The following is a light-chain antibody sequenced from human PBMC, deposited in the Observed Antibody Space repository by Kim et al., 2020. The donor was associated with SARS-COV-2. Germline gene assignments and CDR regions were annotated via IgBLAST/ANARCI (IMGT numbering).Light chain of an antibody. CDR2: GKA. J-gene: IGLJ1*01. CDR3: FSRDSSGDRYV. V-gene: IGLV3-19*01. Sequence: ALGQTVRITCRGGGLGSYCAGWYQQKPGRSPVVVMYGKASRPSGVPGRFSCSSSGNTASLTITGAQAEDEADYYCFSRDSSGDRYVFGTGTKVTVL. CDR1: GLGSYC.